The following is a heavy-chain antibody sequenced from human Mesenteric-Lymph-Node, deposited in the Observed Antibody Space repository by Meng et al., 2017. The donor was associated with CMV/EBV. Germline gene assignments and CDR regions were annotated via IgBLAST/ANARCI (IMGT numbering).Heavy chain of an antibody. CDR3: AKDRGVDYYYGMDV. Sequence: GGSLRLSCAASGFTFSSYSMNWVRQAPGKGLECVSSISSSGGTIYYADSVKGRFTISRDNAKNSLYLQMNSLRPEDTALYYCAKDRGVDYYYGMDVWGQGTTVTVSS. V-gene: IGHV3-48*04. CDR2: ISSSGGTI. J-gene: IGHJ6*02. CDR1: GFTFSSYS. D-gene: IGHD2-8*01.